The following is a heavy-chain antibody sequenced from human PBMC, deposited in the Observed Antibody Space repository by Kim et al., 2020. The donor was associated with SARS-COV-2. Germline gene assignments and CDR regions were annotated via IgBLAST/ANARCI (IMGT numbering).Heavy chain of an antibody. Sequence: ASVKVSCKVSGYTLTDLSMHWVRQAPGKGLEWMGCFDPDDGETIYAQKFQGRVTMTEDTSTDTAYMELSSLRSEDTAVYYCATDDTAAAGSYYYYGMDGWGKGTAVTVSS. J-gene: IGHJ6*04. CDR1: GYTLTDLS. V-gene: IGHV1-24*01. D-gene: IGHD6-13*01. CDR3: ATDDTAAAGSYYYYGMDG. CDR2: FDPDDGET.